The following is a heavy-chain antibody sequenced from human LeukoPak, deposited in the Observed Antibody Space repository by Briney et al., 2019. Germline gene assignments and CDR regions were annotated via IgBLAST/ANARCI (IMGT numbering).Heavy chain of an antibody. D-gene: IGHD1-26*01. CDR3: AKGIVGATRFEFDY. Sequence: GGSLRLSCAASGFTFDDYAMHWVRHAPGKGLEWVSGISWNSGSIGYADSVKGRFTISRDNAKNSLYLQMNSLRAEDTALYYCAKGIVGATRFEFDYWGQGTLVTVSS. CDR1: GFTFDDYA. V-gene: IGHV3-9*01. J-gene: IGHJ4*02. CDR2: ISWNSGSI.